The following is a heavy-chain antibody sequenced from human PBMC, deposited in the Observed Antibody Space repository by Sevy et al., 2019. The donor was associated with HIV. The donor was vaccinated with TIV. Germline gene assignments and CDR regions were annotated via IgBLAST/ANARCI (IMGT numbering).Heavy chain of an antibody. Sequence: GGSLRLSCVASGFDFSRYPMNSVRQAPGKGLEWMSNIRADDSGTYFADSVRGRFIVSRDNDQNSLYLQMSSLRVEDSAVYYCVRDQFVAFDYWGHGTLVTVSS. V-gene: IGHV3-48*03. CDR1: GFDFSRYP. CDR2: IRADDSGT. CDR3: VRDQFVAFDY. J-gene: IGHJ4*01.